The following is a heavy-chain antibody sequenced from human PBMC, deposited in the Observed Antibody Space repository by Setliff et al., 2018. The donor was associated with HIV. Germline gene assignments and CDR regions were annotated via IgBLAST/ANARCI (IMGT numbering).Heavy chain of an antibody. CDR2: IYSSGST. Sequence: LSLTCLVSGGSIRSYYWSWIRQSAGKGLEWIGRIYSSGSTKYNPSLKSRVTMSVNTAKNQFFLMLSSVTAADTAVYYCARSMRGYCSDTSCRTFDHWGQGTLVTVSS. CDR1: GGSIRSYY. D-gene: IGHD2-2*01. CDR3: ARSMRGYCSDTSCRTFDH. V-gene: IGHV4-4*07. J-gene: IGHJ4*02.